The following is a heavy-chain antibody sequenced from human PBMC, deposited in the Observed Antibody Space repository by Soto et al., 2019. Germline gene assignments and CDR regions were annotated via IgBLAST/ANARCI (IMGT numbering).Heavy chain of an antibody. CDR2: LYYSGST. V-gene: IGHV4-59*02. CDR3: ARGATYAPHDSFDI. J-gene: IGHJ3*02. D-gene: IGHD2-15*01. Sequence: QVQLQESGPGLVKPSETLSLSCTVSGDSVRSHYWSWIRQPPGKGLEWIGHLYYSGSTKYNPSLRSRVTASIDTSKNQFSLKVTSVIAADTAVYYCARGATYAPHDSFDIWGQGTMVTVSS. CDR1: GDSVRSHY.